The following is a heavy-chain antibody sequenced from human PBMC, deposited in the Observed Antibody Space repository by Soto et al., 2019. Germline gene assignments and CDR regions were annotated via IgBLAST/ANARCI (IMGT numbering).Heavy chain of an antibody. CDR3: ARDDGYCSSTSCYPDFDY. Sequence: LSLTCAASGFTFSSYGMHWVRQAPGKGLEWVAVIWYDGSNKYYADSVKGRFTISRDNSKNTLYLQMNSLRAEDTAVYYCARDDGYCSSTSCYPDFDYWGQGTLVTVSS. D-gene: IGHD2-2*03. J-gene: IGHJ4*02. V-gene: IGHV3-33*01. CDR2: IWYDGSNK. CDR1: GFTFSSYG.